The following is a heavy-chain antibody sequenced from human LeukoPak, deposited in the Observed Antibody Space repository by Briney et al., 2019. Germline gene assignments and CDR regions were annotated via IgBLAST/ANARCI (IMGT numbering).Heavy chain of an antibody. V-gene: IGHV6-1*01. D-gene: IGHD6-6*01. CDR3: ARVSEGWQLASMYYFDY. J-gene: IGHJ4*02. CDR2: TYYRSKWYN. CDR1: GDSVSSNSAA. Sequence: SQTLSLTCAISGDSVSSNSAAWNWIRQSPSRGLEWLGRTYYRSKWYNDYAVSVKGRITINPDTSKNQFSLQLNSVTPEDTAVYYCARVSEGWQLASMYYFDYWGQGTLVTVSS.